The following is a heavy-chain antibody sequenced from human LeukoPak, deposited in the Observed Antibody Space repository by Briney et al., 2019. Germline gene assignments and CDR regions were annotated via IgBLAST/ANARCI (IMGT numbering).Heavy chain of an antibody. CDR2: LSYDGTNT. V-gene: IGHV3-33*05. Sequence: GGSLRLSCVASGFTFSSYSMQWVRQTPGKGLEWVGILSYDGTNTYYGESVKGRFTISRDNYQNTVYLQMNSLRAEDTAVYYCAKDLPKKETSYWGQGTLVTVSS. D-gene: IGHD1-1*01. CDR3: AKDLPKKETSY. CDR1: GFTFSSYS. J-gene: IGHJ4*02.